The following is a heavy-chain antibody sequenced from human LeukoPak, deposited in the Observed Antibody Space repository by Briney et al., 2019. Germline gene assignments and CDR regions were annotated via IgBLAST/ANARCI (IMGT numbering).Heavy chain of an antibody. J-gene: IGHJ6*03. CDR1: GASISSSGYY. V-gene: IGHV4-39*01. D-gene: IGHD3-16*01. CDR2: ISYSGST. CDR3: WRRVTVHPGGGLWDHDYYYYMDV. Sequence: SETLSLTCTVSGASISSSGYYWGWIRQPPGKGLEWIGSISYSGSTYYNPSLKSRVTISVDTSKNQFSLKLSSVTAADTAVYYCWRRVTVHPGGGLWDHDYYYYMDVWAKGTTVTVSS.